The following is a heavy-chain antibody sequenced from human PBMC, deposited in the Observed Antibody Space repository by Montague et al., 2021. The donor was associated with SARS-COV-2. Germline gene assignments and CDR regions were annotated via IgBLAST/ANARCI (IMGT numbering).Heavy chain of an antibody. CDR1: GASVGSSD. CDR3: ARETMTADAFDI. CDR2: FYSVGST. J-gene: IGHJ3*02. D-gene: IGHD1-14*01. V-gene: IGHV4-59*02. Sequence: SGTLSLTCTVSGASVGSSDWGWIRQSPGKGLEWIGYFYSVGSTDYNPSLKSRATISRDTSKNQFSLKVRSVTAADTAVYYCARETMTADAFDIWGQGTMVTVPS.